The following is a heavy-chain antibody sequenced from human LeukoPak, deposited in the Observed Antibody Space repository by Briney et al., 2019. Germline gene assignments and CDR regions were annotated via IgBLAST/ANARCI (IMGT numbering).Heavy chain of an antibody. Sequence: GGSLRLSCAASGFTFSSYAMHWVRQAPGKGLEWVAVISYDGSNKYYADSVKGRFTISRDNSKNTLYLQMNSLRAEATAVYYCASLAPIVVVTAVRMDVWGQGTTVTVSS. CDR1: GFTFSSYA. CDR3: ASLAPIVVVTAVRMDV. CDR2: ISYDGSNK. D-gene: IGHD2-21*02. J-gene: IGHJ6*02. V-gene: IGHV3-30-3*01.